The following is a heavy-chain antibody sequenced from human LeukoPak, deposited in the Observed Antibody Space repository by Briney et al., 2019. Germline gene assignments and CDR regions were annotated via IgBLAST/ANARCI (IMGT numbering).Heavy chain of an antibody. D-gene: IGHD2-15*01. Sequence: PSETLSLTCAVYGGSFSGYYWGWVRQPPGKGLEWIGSTSYGGSTYYNPSLTSRLTISVDTSKNQFSLKLSSVTAADTAVYYCARHGGRITSSGERYMDVWGKGTTVTVSS. CDR2: TSYGGST. J-gene: IGHJ6*03. CDR1: GGSFSGYY. V-gene: IGHV4-39*01. CDR3: ARHGGRITSSGERYMDV.